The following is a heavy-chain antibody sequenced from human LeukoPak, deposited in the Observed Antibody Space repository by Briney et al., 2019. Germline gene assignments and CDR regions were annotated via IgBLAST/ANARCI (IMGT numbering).Heavy chain of an antibody. CDR1: GGSIRSGSDS. D-gene: IGHD2-2*01. V-gene: IGHV4-61*02. CDR2: IYTSGTT. J-gene: IGHJ6*03. Sequence: SQTLSLTCTVSGGSIRSGSDSWSWIRQPAGKGLEWIGRIYTSGTTNYNPSLKSRVTISVDTSKHQFSLKLRSVTAADTAVYYCARATGSSVPYYYYMDVWGKGTTVTVSS. CDR3: ARATGSSVPYYYYMDV.